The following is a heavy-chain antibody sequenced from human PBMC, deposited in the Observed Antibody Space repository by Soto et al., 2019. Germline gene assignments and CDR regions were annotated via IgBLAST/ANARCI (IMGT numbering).Heavy chain of an antibody. CDR3: TTDPVPCPSCEPDY. V-gene: IGHV3-15*01. D-gene: IGHD2-2*01. Sequence: GGSLRLSCAASGFTFSNAWMSWVRQAPGKGLEWVGRIKSKTDGGTTDYAAPVKGRFTISRDDSKNTLYLQMNSLKTEDTAVYYCTTDPVPCPSCEPDYWGQGTLVTVSS. CDR1: GFTFSNAW. J-gene: IGHJ4*02. CDR2: IKSKTDGGTT.